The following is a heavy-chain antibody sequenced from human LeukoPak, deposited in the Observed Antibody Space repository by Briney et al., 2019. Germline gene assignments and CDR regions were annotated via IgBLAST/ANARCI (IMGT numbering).Heavy chain of an antibody. CDR3: AGYHWNSGVVY. J-gene: IGHJ4*02. CDR2: ISRSGDTI. V-gene: IGHV3-11*01. CDR1: GFTFSDYA. Sequence: GGSLRLSCAASGFTFSDYAMSWIRQAPGQGLEWVSYISRSGDTIDYADSVKGRFTISRDNAKNSLYLQMNSLRAEDTAVYYCAGYHWNSGVVYWGQGTLVTVSS. D-gene: IGHD1-7*01.